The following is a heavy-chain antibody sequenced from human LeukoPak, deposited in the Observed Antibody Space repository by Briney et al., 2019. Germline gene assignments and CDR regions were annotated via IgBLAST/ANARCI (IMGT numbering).Heavy chain of an antibody. Sequence: GGSQRLSCAASGFTFSNNAMSWVRQAPGKGLEWVSAISASGGPTYYADFVKGRFTISRDNSKNTLYLQMSSLRAEDTALYYCAKVYGDYYMVDYWGQGTLVTVSS. V-gene: IGHV3-23*01. J-gene: IGHJ4*02. CDR3: AKVYGDYYMVDY. D-gene: IGHD4-17*01. CDR1: GFTFSNNA. CDR2: ISASGGPT.